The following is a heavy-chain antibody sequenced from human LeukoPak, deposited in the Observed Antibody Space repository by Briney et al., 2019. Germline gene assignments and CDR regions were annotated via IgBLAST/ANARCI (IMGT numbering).Heavy chain of an antibody. CDR3: ARGSGWLDY. CDR2: IYYSGSP. D-gene: IGHD6-19*01. V-gene: IGHV4-61*01. CDR1: GYSISSGYY. J-gene: IGHJ4*02. Sequence: SETLSLTCTVSGYSISSGYYWSWIRQSPGKGLEWIGYIYYSGSPNYNPSLKSRVTISVDTSKNQFSLKLSSVTAADTAVYYCARGSGWLDYWGQGTLVTVSS.